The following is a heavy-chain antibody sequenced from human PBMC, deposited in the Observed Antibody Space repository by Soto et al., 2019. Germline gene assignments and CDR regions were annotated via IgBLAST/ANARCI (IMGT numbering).Heavy chain of an antibody. J-gene: IGHJ6*02. CDR2: INAGNGDT. D-gene: IGHD3-22*01. CDR1: GYTFTSYS. V-gene: IGHV1-3*01. Sequence: ASVNVSCKPSGYTFTSYSIHWVRQAPGQRLEWMGWINAGNGDTKYSQKFQGRVTITRDTSASTAYMELSSLRSEDTAVYYCASDSSAGGYRYYYYYGMDVWGQGTTVTVSS. CDR3: ASDSSAGGYRYYYYYGMDV.